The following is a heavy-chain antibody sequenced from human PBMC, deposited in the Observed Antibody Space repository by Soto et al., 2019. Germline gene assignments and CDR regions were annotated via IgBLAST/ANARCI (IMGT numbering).Heavy chain of an antibody. CDR3: ARAPSRSIWPFDY. J-gene: IGHJ4*02. Sequence: SETLSPPCTVSGGSISSSSSYWGRNPQAPGKGLEWIGYIYYSGSTNYNPSLRSRVTISVDTSKNQFSLKLSSVTAADTAVYYCARAPSRSIWPFDYWGQGTLVTVSS. CDR1: GGSISSSSSY. D-gene: IGHD3-3*02. V-gene: IGHV4-61*05. CDR2: IYYSGST.